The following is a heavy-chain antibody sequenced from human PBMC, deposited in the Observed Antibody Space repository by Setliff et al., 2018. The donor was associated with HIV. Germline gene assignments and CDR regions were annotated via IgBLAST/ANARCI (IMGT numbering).Heavy chain of an antibody. CDR2: TYIGAT. CDR3: ATGGGQSFDY. D-gene: IGHD1-26*01. J-gene: IGHJ4*02. CDR1: GYTFTSYG. V-gene: IGHV1-18*04. Sequence: GASVKVSCKASGYTFTSYGMNWVRQAPGQGLEWMGWTYIGATNYAQKFRDRPTVTTDTSTSTAYMELRSLSPDDTAVYYCATGGGQSFDYWGQGTLVTVSS.